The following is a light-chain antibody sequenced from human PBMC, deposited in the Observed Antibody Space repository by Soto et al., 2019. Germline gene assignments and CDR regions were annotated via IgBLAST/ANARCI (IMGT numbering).Light chain of an antibody. CDR3: SSYTNSNTYV. CDR1: SSDVGIYNS. J-gene: IGLJ1*01. CDR2: EVR. Sequence: QSVLTQPPSASGSPGQSVTISCTGTSSDVGIYNSVSWYQQHPGKAPKLMIYEVREWPSGVPDRFSGSKSGNTASLTVSGLQAEDEADYYCSSYTNSNTYVFGTGTKLTVL. V-gene: IGLV2-8*01.